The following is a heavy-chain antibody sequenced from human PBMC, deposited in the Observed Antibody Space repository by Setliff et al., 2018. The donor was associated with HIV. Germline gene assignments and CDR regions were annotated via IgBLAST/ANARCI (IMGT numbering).Heavy chain of an antibody. CDR1: GGSISSDY. Sequence: SETLSLTCTVSGGSISSDYWSWIRQPPGKGLEWIGYIYYSGSTNYNPSLKSRVTISVATSKNQFSLKLNSVTTADTAVYYGARSRTSSGYYGVTGYGMDVWGPGTLVTVSS. CDR3: ARSRTSSGYYGVTGYGMDV. CDR2: IYYSGST. D-gene: IGHD3-22*01. V-gene: IGHV4-59*12. J-gene: IGHJ6*02.